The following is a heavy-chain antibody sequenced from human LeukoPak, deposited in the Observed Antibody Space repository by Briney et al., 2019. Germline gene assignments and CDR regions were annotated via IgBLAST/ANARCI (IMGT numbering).Heavy chain of an antibody. CDR3: AKGSGNGYGSGPFDY. V-gene: IGHV3-23*01. D-gene: IGHD3-10*01. Sequence: GSLRLSCAASGFTFSSYEMNWVRQAPGKGLEWVSAISTSGSETHYADSVKGRFTIARDNSKNTMSLQMSSLRAEDTALYYCAKGSGNGYGSGPFDYWGQGTLVTVSS. CDR1: GFTFSSYE. J-gene: IGHJ4*02. CDR2: ISTSGSET.